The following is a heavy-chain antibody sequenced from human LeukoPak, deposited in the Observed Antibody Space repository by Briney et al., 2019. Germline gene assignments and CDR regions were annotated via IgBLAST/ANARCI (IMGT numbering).Heavy chain of an antibody. CDR3: AKLGVDDSSGYYYVTDY. J-gene: IGHJ4*02. CDR1: GFTFNSYG. V-gene: IGHV3-30*02. Sequence: GGSLRLSCAASGFTFNSYGMHWVRQAPGKGLEWVAFIRYDGSKSYFADSVKGRFALSRDNSKNTLYLQMNSLRAEDTAVYYCAKLGVDDSSGYYYVTDYWGQGTLVTVSS. CDR2: IRYDGSKS. D-gene: IGHD3-22*01.